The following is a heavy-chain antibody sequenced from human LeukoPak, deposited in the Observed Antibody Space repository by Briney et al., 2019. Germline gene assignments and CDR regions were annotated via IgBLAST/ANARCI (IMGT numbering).Heavy chain of an antibody. CDR3: ARETPADAFDI. Sequence: SETLSLTCTVSGGSISSYYWSWIRQPPGKGLEWIGYIYYSGSTNYNPSLKSRVTISVDTSKNQFSLKLSSVTAADTAVYYCARETPADAFDIWGQGTMVTVSS. CDR2: IYYSGST. D-gene: IGHD4-23*01. CDR1: GGSISSYY. J-gene: IGHJ3*02. V-gene: IGHV4-59*01.